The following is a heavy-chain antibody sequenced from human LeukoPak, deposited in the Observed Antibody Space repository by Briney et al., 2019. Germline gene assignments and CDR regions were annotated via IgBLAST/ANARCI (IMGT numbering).Heavy chain of an antibody. V-gene: IGHV3-23*01. CDR2: VSASGDST. CDR1: GFPFSTFG. Sequence: GGSLRLSCAASGFPFSTFGMSWVRQPPGKGLEWVSAVSASGDSTFYADSVKGRFTISRDNSKNTLYLQMNNLRAEDMAVYYCATGMDNHVCDGYYSYFLHWGQGTLVTVSS. D-gene: IGHD3-22*01. J-gene: IGHJ1*01. CDR3: ATGMDNHVCDGYYSYFLH.